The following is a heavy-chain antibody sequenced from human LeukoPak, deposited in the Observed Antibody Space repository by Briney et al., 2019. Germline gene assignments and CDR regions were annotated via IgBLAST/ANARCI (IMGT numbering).Heavy chain of an antibody. CDR3: AKEAYSNNYYYYMDV. V-gene: IGHV3-23*01. CDR1: GFSLSNYA. J-gene: IGHJ6*03. Sequence: AGSLRLSCVVSGFSLSNYAMSWVRQAPGKGLEWVSYISERGGSTTYADSVKGRFTISRDNSLNTVYLQMNSLRAEDTAVYYCAKEAYSNNYYYYMDVWGKGTTVTVSS. CDR2: ISERGGST. D-gene: IGHD4-11*01.